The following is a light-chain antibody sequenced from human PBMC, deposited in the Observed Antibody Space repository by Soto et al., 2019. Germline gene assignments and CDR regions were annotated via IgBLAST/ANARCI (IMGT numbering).Light chain of an antibody. CDR1: QSVSSN. Sequence: EMVMTQSPATLSVSPGERATLSCRASQSVSSNLAWYQQKPGQTPRLLIYGASTRATGIPARFSGGGSGTEFTLTINSLQPDDFATYYCQQYKSYWTFGQGTKVDIK. V-gene: IGKV3-15*01. CDR2: GAS. CDR3: QQYKSYWT. J-gene: IGKJ1*01.